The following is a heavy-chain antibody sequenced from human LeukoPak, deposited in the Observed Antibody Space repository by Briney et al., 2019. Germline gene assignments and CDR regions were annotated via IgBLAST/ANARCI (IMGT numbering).Heavy chain of an antibody. CDR1: GGSISSSSDY. D-gene: IGHD3/OR15-3a*01. V-gene: IGHV4-39*07. J-gene: IGHJ5*02. Sequence: KSSQTLSLTCTVSGGSISSSSDYWGWIRQPPGKGLEWIGSIYYSGSTYYNPSLMSRVTMSVDTSKNQFSLKLSSVTAADTAVYYCARDKVLEIFGLVIMVDGWFDPWGQGTLVSVSS. CDR3: ARDKVLEIFGLVIMVDGWFDP. CDR2: IYYSGST.